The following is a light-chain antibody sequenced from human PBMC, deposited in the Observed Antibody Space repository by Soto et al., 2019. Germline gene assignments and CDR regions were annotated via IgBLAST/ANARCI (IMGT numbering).Light chain of an antibody. CDR1: SSDVGAYEH. J-gene: IGLJ1*01. V-gene: IGLV2-14*03. CDR3: SSYSTTNILV. Sequence: QSALTQPASVSGSPGQSVTISCTGASSDVGAYEHVSWYQQHPGRAPKLILYDVNNRPSGVSNHFSGSKSGNTASLVISGLQANDQADYYCSSYSTTNILVFGSGTKVTVL. CDR2: DVN.